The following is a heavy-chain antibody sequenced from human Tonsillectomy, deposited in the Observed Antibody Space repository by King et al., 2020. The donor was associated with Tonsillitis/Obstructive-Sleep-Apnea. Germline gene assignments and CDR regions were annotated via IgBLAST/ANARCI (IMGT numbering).Heavy chain of an antibody. Sequence: AQLVQSGAEVKKPGASVKISCKASGYTFTRNYIHWVRQAPGQGLEWMGIINPSDVKTTYAQDFQGRVTMTSDTSTSTVNMELNNLRSADTAVYYCVRDDKDGRHLDYWGQGSLVTVSS. J-gene: IGHJ4*02. V-gene: IGHV1-46*01. D-gene: IGHD2-15*01. CDR2: INPSDVKT. CDR1: GYTFTRNY. CDR3: VRDDKDGRHLDY.